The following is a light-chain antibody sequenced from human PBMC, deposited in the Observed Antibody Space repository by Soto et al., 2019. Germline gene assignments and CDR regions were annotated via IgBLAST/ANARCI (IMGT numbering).Light chain of an antibody. CDR3: QQYGSSAWT. CDR1: QSVRSN. V-gene: IGKV3-20*01. Sequence: EIVMTQSPGTLSVSPGERATLSCRASQSVRSNLAWYQQKPGQAPRLLIYGASTRATGIPAGLSGSGSGTDFTLTISRLEPEDFAVYYCQQYGSSAWTFGQGTKVDIK. J-gene: IGKJ1*01. CDR2: GAS.